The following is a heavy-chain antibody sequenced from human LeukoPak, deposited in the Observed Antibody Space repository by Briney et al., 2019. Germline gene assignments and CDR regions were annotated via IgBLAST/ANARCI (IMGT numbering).Heavy chain of an antibody. CDR1: GGTFSSYA. V-gene: IGHV1-2*02. CDR3: ASHCSSTSCLEQDDY. Sequence: PPASVKVSCKASGGTFSSYAISWVRQAPGQGLEWMGWINPNSGGTNYAQKFQGRVTMTRDTSISTAYMELSRLRSDDTAVYYCASHCSSTSCLEQDDYWGQGTLVTVSS. D-gene: IGHD2-2*01. CDR2: INPNSGGT. J-gene: IGHJ4*02.